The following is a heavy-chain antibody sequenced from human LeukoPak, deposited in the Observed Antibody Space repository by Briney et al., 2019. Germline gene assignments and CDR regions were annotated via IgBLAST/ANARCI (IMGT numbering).Heavy chain of an antibody. J-gene: IGHJ4*02. CDR2: IIPIFGTA. D-gene: IGHD3-3*01. Sequence: GASVSVSCKASGGTFSSYAISWVRQAPGQGLEWMGGIIPIFGTATYAKNFQGRVTITADEPTSTAYMELSSLRSEDTAVYYCARDLGTIFGVVNRYYFDYWGQGTLVTVSS. CDR1: GGTFSSYA. V-gene: IGHV1-69*13. CDR3: ARDLGTIFGVVNRYYFDY.